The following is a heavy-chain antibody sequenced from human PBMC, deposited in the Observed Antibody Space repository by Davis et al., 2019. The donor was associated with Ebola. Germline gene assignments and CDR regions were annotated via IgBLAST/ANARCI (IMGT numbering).Heavy chain of an antibody. CDR3: AKAGTKVVVDVLRFDP. CDR1: GFTFSSYA. D-gene: IGHD3-22*01. CDR2: ISASGGST. V-gene: IGHV3-23*01. J-gene: IGHJ5*02. Sequence: GGSLRLSCAASGFTFSSYAMSWVRQAPGKGLEWVSTISASGGSTYYADSEGRFTISRDNSKNTLYVQMNNLRAEDTAIYYCAKAGTKVVVDVLRFDPWGQGTLVIVSS.